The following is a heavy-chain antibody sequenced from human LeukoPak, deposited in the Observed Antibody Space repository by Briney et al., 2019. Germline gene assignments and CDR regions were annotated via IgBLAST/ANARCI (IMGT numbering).Heavy chain of an antibody. CDR1: GFTFSTHW. CDR2: INGVGSST. D-gene: IGHD3-10*01. V-gene: IGHV3-74*01. Sequence: GGSVRLSCAASGFTFSTHWMHWVRQAPGKGLVWVSQINGVGSSTHYADSVKGRFTISRDNAKNTLYLQMNSLRAEDTAVYFCARDHGVDYWGQGTLVTVSS. J-gene: IGHJ4*02. CDR3: ARDHGVDY.